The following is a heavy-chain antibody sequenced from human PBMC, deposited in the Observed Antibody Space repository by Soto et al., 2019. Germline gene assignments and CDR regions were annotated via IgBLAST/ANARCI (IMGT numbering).Heavy chain of an antibody. CDR2: IYYSGST. D-gene: IGHD1-1*01. CDR3: ARWAYNWNDEYYYYYGMDV. V-gene: IGHV4-59*01. J-gene: IGHJ6*02. Sequence: QVQLQESGPGLVKPSETLSLTCTVSGGSISSYYWSWIRQPPGKGLEWIGYIYYSGSTNYNPSLKSRVTISVDTSKNHSSLKLSSVTAADTAVYYCARWAYNWNDEYYYYYGMDVWGQGTTVTVSS. CDR1: GGSISSYY.